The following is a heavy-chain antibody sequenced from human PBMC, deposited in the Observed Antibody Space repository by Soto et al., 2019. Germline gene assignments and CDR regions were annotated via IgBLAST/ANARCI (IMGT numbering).Heavy chain of an antibody. D-gene: IGHD2-21*02. V-gene: IGHV3-30-3*01. Sequence: QVQLVESGGGVVQPGRSLRLSCAASGFTFSPYTMHWVRQTPGKGLEWVAVISNDGDDKDYADSVKGRFTVSRDNSKSNLYLQMSRLRAEDTALYYCARGGGFCGADCYKGGIDYWGQGTLVTGSP. CDR2: ISNDGDDK. CDR3: ARGGGFCGADCYKGGIDY. CDR1: GFTFSPYT. J-gene: IGHJ4*02.